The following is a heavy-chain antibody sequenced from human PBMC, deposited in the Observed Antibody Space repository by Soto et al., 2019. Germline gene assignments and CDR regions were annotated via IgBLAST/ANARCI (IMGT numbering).Heavy chain of an antibody. CDR3: ARGNIMRDSSGYYLGLDY. CDR2: INPNSGGT. D-gene: IGHD3-22*01. CDR1: GYTFTGYY. J-gene: IGHJ4*02. Sequence: ASVKVSCKASGYTFTGYYMHWVRQAPGQGLEWMGWINPNSGGTNYAQKFQGWVTMTRDTSISTAYMELSRLRSDDTAVYYCARGNIMRDSSGYYLGLDYWGQGTLVTVSS. V-gene: IGHV1-2*04.